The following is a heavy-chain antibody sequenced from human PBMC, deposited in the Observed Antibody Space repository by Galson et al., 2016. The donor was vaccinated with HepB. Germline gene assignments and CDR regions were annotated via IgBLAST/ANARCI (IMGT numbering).Heavy chain of an antibody. J-gene: IGHJ4*02. CDR3: ARKGEGYNSYYFDF. V-gene: IGHV4-39*07. CDR1: GGSISSSKYY. CDR2: IYYNGRT. Sequence: SETLSLTCTVSGGSISSSKYYWGWIRQPPGKGLEWIGAIYYNGRTFYNPSLNSRVTLSIDTTTKQFSLRVTSVTAADTAVYFCARKGEGYNSYYFDFWGPGILVVVSS. D-gene: IGHD5-24*01.